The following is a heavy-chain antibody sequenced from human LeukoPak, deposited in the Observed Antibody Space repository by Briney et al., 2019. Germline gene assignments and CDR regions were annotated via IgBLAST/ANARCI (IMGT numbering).Heavy chain of an antibody. D-gene: IGHD3-3*01. CDR3: TRVNYDDYFDY. V-gene: IGHV3-49*03. CDR2: IRSKTYGGTS. Sequence: GGSLRLSCTTSGFTFGDYAMGWFRQAPGKGLEWLGFIRSKTYGGTSEYAASLKGRFTMSRDDSKSIAYLQMNSLKIEDTAVYYCTRVNYDDYFDYWGQGTLVTVSS. J-gene: IGHJ4*02. CDR1: GFTFGDYA.